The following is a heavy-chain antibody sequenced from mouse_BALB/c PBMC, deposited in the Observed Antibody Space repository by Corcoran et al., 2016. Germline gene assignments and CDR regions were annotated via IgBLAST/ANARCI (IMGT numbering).Heavy chain of an antibody. J-gene: IGHJ4*01. V-gene: IGHV1-26*01. Sequence: EVQLQQSGPELVKPGASVKISCKASGYSFTGYYMHWVKQSHVKSLEWIGRINPYNGATSYNQNFKDKASFTVDKSSSTAYMELHSLTSEDSAVYYCASYGSSYGYAMDYWGQGTSVTFSS. CDR3: ASYGSSYGYAMDY. CDR2: INPYNGAT. CDR1: GYSFTGYY. D-gene: IGHD1-1*01.